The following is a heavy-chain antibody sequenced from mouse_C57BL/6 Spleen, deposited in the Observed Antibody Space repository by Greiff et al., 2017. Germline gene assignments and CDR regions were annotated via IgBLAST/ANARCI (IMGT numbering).Heavy chain of an antibody. CDR1: GYTFTSYW. J-gene: IGHJ2*01. CDR3: ASRGITTVVAGY. Sequence: VQLQQPGAELVKPGASVKLSCKASGYTFTSYWMHWVKQRPGQGLEWIGMIHPNSGSTNYNEKFKSKATLTVDKSSSTAYMQLSSLTSEDAAVYYCASRGITTVVAGYWGQGTTLTVSS. CDR2: IHPNSGST. D-gene: IGHD1-1*01. V-gene: IGHV1-64*01.